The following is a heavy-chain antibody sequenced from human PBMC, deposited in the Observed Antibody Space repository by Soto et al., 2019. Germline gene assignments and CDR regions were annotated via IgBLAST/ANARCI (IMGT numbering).Heavy chain of an antibody. CDR2: IYYSGST. Sequence: PSETLSLTCTVSSGSISSGGYYWSWIRQHPGKGLEWIGYIYYSGSTYYNPSLKSRVTISVDTSKNQFSLKLSSVTAADTAVYYCARQRTSVVTQAYFDVWGPGSLVTVSS. D-gene: IGHD2-21*02. J-gene: IGHJ4*02. CDR3: ARQRTSVVTQAYFDV. CDR1: SGSISSGGYY. V-gene: IGHV4-31*03.